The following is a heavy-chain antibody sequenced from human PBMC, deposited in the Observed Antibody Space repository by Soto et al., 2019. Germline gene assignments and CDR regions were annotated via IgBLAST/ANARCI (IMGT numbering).Heavy chain of an antibody. Sequence: SETLSLTCTVAGGSISTSTFYWGWMRQPPGKGLEWIGCIYYSGSTYYNPSLRSRVTISVDTSKNQFSLKLSSVTAADTAVYYCARYGSGECNRGSCYSPFDYWGQGTLVTVSS. CDR2: IYYSGST. CDR3: ARYGSGECNRGSCYSPFDY. J-gene: IGHJ4*02. D-gene: IGHD2-15*01. CDR1: GGSISTSTFY. V-gene: IGHV4-39*07.